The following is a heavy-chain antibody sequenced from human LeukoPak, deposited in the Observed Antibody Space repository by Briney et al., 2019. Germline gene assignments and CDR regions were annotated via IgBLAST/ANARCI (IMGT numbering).Heavy chain of an antibody. CDR2: MYDSGST. Sequence: SETLSLTCTVSGGSLSSHYWSWVRQPPGKGLEWMGYMYDSGSTKYNPSPTSRVTISVDMSRNQFSLKLSSVTAAGTAVYYCGRLPDSRTEAVDIWGQGTVVTVSS. CDR3: GRLPDSRTEAVDI. J-gene: IGHJ3*02. CDR1: GGSLSSHY. D-gene: IGHD3-22*01. V-gene: IGHV4-59*08.